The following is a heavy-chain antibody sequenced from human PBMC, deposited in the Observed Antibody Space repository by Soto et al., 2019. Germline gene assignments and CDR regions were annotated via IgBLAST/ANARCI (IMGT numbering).Heavy chain of an antibody. J-gene: IGHJ4*02. D-gene: IGHD3-22*01. V-gene: IGHV1-69*13. Sequence: TSVKVSCKASGGTFSSYSISWVRQAPGQGREWMGGIIPIFGTANYAHKFQGRATITADESTSTAYMELSSLRSEDTAVYYCARDVVKFGYYYDSSGYSNWGQGTLVNVSS. CDR3: ARDVVKFGYYYDSSGYSN. CDR2: IIPIFGTA. CDR1: GGTFSSYS.